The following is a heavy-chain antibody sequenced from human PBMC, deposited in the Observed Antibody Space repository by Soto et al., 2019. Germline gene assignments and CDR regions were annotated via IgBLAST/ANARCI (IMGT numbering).Heavy chain of an antibody. CDR3: ARELSGELLGVDY. V-gene: IGHV1-46*01. J-gene: IGHJ4*02. CDR1: GYTFTSYY. D-gene: IGHD1-26*01. Sequence: QVQLVQSGTEVKKPGASVTVSCKASGYTFTSYYIHWVRQAPGQGLEWMGMINPSGGNTNYAQKCQGRVTMTRDTSTSTVYLELNSLRSEDTAVYYCARELSGELLGVDYWGQGTLVTVSS. CDR2: INPSGGNT.